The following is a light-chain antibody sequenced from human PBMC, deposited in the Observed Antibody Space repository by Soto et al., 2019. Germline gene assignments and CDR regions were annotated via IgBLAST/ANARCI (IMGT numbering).Light chain of an antibody. Sequence: QSVLAQPPSVSGAPGQRVTISCTGSSSNIGAGYDVHWYQQLPGTAPKLLIAGNSNRPSGVPDRFSGSKSGTSASLAITGLQAEYEADYYCQSYDSSLSGWVFGGGTELTVL. CDR1: SSNIGAGYD. J-gene: IGLJ3*02. V-gene: IGLV1-40*01. CDR2: GNS. CDR3: QSYDSSLSGWV.